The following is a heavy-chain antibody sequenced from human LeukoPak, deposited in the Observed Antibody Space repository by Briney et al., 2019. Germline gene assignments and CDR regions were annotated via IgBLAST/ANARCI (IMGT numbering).Heavy chain of an antibody. V-gene: IGHV1-2*02. Sequence: ASVKVSCKASGYTFTGYYKHWVRQAPGQGLEWMGWINPNSGGTNYAQKFQGRVTMTRDTSISTAYMELSRLRSDDTAVYYCARSEIVVVPAADFDYWGQGTLVTVSS. J-gene: IGHJ4*02. D-gene: IGHD2-2*01. CDR2: INPNSGGT. CDR3: ARSEIVVVPAADFDY. CDR1: GYTFTGYY.